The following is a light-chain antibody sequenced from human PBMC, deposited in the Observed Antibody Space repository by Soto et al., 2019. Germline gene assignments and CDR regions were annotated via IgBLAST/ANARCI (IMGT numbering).Light chain of an antibody. J-gene: IGKJ4*01. CDR3: QQYGSSLLT. CDR2: GAS. CDR1: QSVSSSY. Sequence: EIVLTQSPGTLSLSPGERATLSCRASQSVSSSYLAWYQQKPGQAPRLLIYGASSRATGIPDRFSGSGSGTVVTLTISRLEPEDFAVYYCQQYGSSLLTFGGGTKVEIK. V-gene: IGKV3-20*01.